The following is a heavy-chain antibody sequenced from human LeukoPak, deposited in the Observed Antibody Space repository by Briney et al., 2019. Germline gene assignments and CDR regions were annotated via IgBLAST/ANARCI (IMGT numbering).Heavy chain of an antibody. CDR2: INSDGSST. J-gene: IGHJ6*03. Sequence: PGGSLRLSCAASGFTFSSYWMHWVRQAPGKGLVWVSRINSDGSSTSYADSVKGRFTISRDNAKNTLYLQMNSLRAEDTAVYYCARGTWATLYYCYMDVWGKGTTVTVSS. D-gene: IGHD5-24*01. V-gene: IGHV3-74*01. CDR3: ARGTWATLYYCYMDV. CDR1: GFTFSSYW.